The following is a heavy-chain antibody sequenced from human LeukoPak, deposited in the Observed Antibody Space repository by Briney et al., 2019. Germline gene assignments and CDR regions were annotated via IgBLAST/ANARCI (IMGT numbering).Heavy chain of an antibody. CDR3: VRPSWRFQVNALDM. D-gene: IGHD3-3*01. J-gene: IGHJ3*02. V-gene: IGHV4-34*01. CDR1: GGSFSGYY. CDR2: INESGNT. Sequence: SETLSLTCGVYGGSFSGYYWSWIRQPPGKGLEWIGEINESGNTNYNPSLKSRVTISVDTSKNQFSLKLSSVTAADTAVYYCVRPSWRFQVNALDMWGQGTMVTVSS.